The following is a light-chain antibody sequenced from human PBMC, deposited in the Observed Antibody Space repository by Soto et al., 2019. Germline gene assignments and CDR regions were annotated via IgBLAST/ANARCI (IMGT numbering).Light chain of an antibody. CDR3: QQYGSSPRT. CDR2: GAS. CDR1: QSVSSSY. V-gene: IGKV3-20*01. Sequence: EIVLTQSPGTLSLSPGERATLSCRASQSVSSSYLAWYQQKPGQAPRLLIYGASSRATGIPDRFSGSGSGTDFTLTIGRLEPEDFAVYYCQQYGSSPRTFGQGTRWIS. J-gene: IGKJ1*01.